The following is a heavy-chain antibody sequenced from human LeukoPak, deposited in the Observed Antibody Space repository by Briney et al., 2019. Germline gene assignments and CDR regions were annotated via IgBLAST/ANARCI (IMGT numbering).Heavy chain of an antibody. CDR3: ARGRGSLRLAHVTD. CDR2: ISSSSSTI. D-gene: IGHD2-21*02. V-gene: IGHV3-48*04. J-gene: IGHJ4*02. CDR1: GFTFSSYS. Sequence: GGSLRLSCAASGFTFSSYSMNWVRQAPGKGLEWVSYISSSSSTIYYADSVKGRFTISRDNAKNSLYLQMNSLRAEDTAVYCCARGRGSLRLAHVTDWGQGTLVTVSS.